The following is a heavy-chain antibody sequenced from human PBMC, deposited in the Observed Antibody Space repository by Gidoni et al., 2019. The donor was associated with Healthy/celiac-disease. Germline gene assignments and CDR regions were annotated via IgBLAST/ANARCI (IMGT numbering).Heavy chain of an antibody. J-gene: IGHJ4*02. V-gene: IGHV3-9*01. CDR3: ATLSDIVATVDY. D-gene: IGHD5-12*01. CDR1: GFTFDDYA. CDR2: ISWNSGSI. Sequence: EVQLVESGGGLVQPGRSLRLSCAASGFTFDDYAMHWVRQAPGKGLEWVSGISWNSGSIGYADSVKGRFTISRDNAKNSLYLQMNSLRAEDTALYYCATLSDIVATVDYWGQGTLVTVSS.